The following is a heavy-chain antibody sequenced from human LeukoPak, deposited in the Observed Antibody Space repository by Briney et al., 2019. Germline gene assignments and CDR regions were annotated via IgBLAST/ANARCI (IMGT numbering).Heavy chain of an antibody. CDR2: IIPIFGTA. Sequence: SVKVSCKASGGTFSSYAISLVRQAPVQGLEWMGRIIPIFGTANYAQKFQGRVTITTDGSTSTAYMELSSLRSEDTAVYYCARDLGGLFDYWGQGTLVTVSS. D-gene: IGHD3/OR15-3a*01. CDR1: GGTFSSYA. J-gene: IGHJ4*02. V-gene: IGHV1-69*05. CDR3: ARDLGGLFDY.